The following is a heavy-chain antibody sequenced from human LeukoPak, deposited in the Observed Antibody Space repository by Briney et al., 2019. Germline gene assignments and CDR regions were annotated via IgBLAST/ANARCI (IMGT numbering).Heavy chain of an antibody. CDR1: GFTLNTYS. V-gene: IGHV3-48*01. CDR2: ISSSENMI. Sequence: GGSLRLSCAVSGFTLNTYSMNWVRQAPGKGLEWISYISSSENMIDYADSVRGRFTISRDNAKNSLYLQMNSLRAEDTAVYYCAREYGSGWYYFDYWGQGTLVTVSS. CDR3: AREYGSGWYYFDY. D-gene: IGHD6-19*01. J-gene: IGHJ4*02.